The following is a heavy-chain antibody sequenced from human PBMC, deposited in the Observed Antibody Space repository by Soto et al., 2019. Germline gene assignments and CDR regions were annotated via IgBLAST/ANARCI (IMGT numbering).Heavy chain of an antibody. D-gene: IGHD5-18*01. J-gene: IGHJ4*02. Sequence: QLQLQESGPGLVKPSETLSLTCTVSGGSISSSSYYWGWIRQPPGKGLEWIGSIYYSGSTYYNPSLKSRVTISVDTSKNQFSLKLSSVTAADTAVYYCARQWNVVDTAMVGSSGYPYYFDYWGQGTLVTVSS. V-gene: IGHV4-39*01. CDR1: GGSISSSSYY. CDR3: ARQWNVVDTAMVGSSGYPYYFDY. CDR2: IYYSGST.